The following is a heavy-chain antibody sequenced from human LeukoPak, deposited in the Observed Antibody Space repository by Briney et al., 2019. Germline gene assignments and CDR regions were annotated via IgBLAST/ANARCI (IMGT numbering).Heavy chain of an antibody. J-gene: IGHJ3*02. Sequence: PGGSLRLSCAASGFTFSSYAMSWVRRAPGKGLEWGSAISGSGGSTYFADSVKGRFTISRDNSKNTLYLQMNGLRAEDTAVYYCAIKGLLQPNGNAFDIWGQGTMVTVSS. V-gene: IGHV3-23*01. CDR2: ISGSGGST. CDR3: AIKGLLQPNGNAFDI. CDR1: GFTFSSYA. D-gene: IGHD3-22*01.